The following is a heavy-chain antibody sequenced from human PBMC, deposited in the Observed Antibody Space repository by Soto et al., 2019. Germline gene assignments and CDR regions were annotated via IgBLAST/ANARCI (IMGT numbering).Heavy chain of an antibody. Sequence: SETLSLTCTVSGGSISSGGYYWSWIRQHPGKGLEWIGYIYYSGSTYYNPSLKSRVTISVDTSKNQFSLKLSSVTAADTAVYYCARVFGYGDYRNWLDPWGQGTLVTVSS. CDR1: GGSISSGGYY. D-gene: IGHD4-17*01. V-gene: IGHV4-31*03. CDR2: IYYSGST. J-gene: IGHJ5*02. CDR3: ARVFGYGDYRNWLDP.